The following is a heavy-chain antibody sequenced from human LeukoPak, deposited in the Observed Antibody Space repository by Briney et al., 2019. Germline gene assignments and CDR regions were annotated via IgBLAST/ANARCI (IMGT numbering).Heavy chain of an antibody. CDR2: INGGGSGT. Sequence: GGSLRLSCAPSGFTFSSYAMSWVRQAPGKGLEWVAVINGGGSGTYYADSVRGRFTISRDNSKNTVYLQMNSLRAEDTAIYYCAKAVGSSGYFSRDAFDIWGQGTMVTVSS. D-gene: IGHD3-22*01. CDR3: AKAVGSSGYFSRDAFDI. V-gene: IGHV3-23*01. J-gene: IGHJ3*02. CDR1: GFTFSSYA.